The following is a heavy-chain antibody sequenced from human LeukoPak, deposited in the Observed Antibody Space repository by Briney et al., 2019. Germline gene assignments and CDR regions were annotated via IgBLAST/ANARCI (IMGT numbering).Heavy chain of an antibody. J-gene: IGHJ4*02. CDR2: ISGSSSYI. CDR3: ARDRDGYSDDFDY. D-gene: IGHD5-24*01. Sequence: PGGSLRLSCAASGFTFSSYWMSWVRQAPGKGLEWVSYISGSSSYIYYAESMKGRFTISRDNAKNSLYLQMNSLRAEDTAVYYCARDRDGYSDDFDYWGQGTLVTVSS. V-gene: IGHV3-21*01. CDR1: GFTFSSYW.